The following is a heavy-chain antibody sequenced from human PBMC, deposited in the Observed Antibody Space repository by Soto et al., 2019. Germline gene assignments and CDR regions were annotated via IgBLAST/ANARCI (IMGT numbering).Heavy chain of an antibody. Sequence: QMQLVQSGAEVKKTGSSVTVSCKALGNTFTYRYLHWVRQAPGQPLEWRGWITPFSGDVHYAQKFQERVTITRDRSINTAYMQMSSLRSEDTAMYFCAGGGAGSGPFTWELPDHWGQGTLVTVSS. CDR3: AGGGAGSGPFTWELPDH. CDR1: GNTFTYRY. CDR2: ITPFSGDV. J-gene: IGHJ4*02. V-gene: IGHV1-45*02. D-gene: IGHD1-26*01.